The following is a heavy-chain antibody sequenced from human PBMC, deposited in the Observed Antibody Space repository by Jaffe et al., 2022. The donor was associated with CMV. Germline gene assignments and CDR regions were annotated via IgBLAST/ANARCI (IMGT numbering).Heavy chain of an antibody. CDR2: INPNSGGT. CDR1: GYTFTGYY. V-gene: IGHV1-2*04. D-gene: IGHD2-15*01. CDR3: ARDEGCSGGSCYSSFDY. J-gene: IGHJ4*02. Sequence: QVQLVQSGAEVKKPGASVKVSCKASGYTFTGYYMHWVRQAPGQGLEWMGWINPNSGGTNYAQKFQGWVTMTRDTSISTAYMELSRLRSDDTAVYYCARDEGCSGGSCYSSFDYWGQGTLVTVSS.